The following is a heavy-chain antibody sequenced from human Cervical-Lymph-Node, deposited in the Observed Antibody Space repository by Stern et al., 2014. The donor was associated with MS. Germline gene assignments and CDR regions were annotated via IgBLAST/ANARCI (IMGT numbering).Heavy chain of an antibody. CDR3: ARRWGGSSSTLDS. J-gene: IGHJ4*02. V-gene: IGHV5-51*01. D-gene: IGHD3-16*02. Sequence: EVQLVQSGAEVKKPGESLKISCKGSGYSFANYWIVWVRQMPGKGLEWMGVIYPGDSDTTYSPSFQGQVTISADKSISTAYLQWGSLKASDTAIYYCARRWGGSSSTLDSWGQGTLVTVSS. CDR2: IYPGDSDT. CDR1: GYSFANYW.